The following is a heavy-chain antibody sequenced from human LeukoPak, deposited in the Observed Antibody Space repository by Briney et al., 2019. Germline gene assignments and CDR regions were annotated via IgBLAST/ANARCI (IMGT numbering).Heavy chain of an antibody. CDR3: ARGDGPMVRGVNEFDY. Sequence: PSETLSLTCAVYGGSFSGYYWSWIRQPPGKGLEWIGEINHSGSTNYNPSPKSRVTISVDTSKNQFSLKLSSVTAADTAVYYCARGDGPMVRGVNEFDYWGQGTLVTVSS. CDR1: GGSFSGYY. J-gene: IGHJ4*02. CDR2: INHSGST. V-gene: IGHV4-34*01. D-gene: IGHD3-10*01.